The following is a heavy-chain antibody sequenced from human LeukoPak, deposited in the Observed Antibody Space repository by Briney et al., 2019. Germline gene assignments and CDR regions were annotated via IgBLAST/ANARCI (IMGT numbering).Heavy chain of an antibody. V-gene: IGHV4-4*07. CDR3: ARTSYSSGWYPSSVWAFDI. CDR1: GGSISSYY. Sequence: SETLSLTCTVSGGSISSYYWSWIRQPAGKGLEWIGRIYTSGSTNYNPSLKSRVTMSVDTSKNQLSLKLSSVTAADTAVYYCARTSYSSGWYPSSVWAFDIWGQGTMVTVSS. J-gene: IGHJ3*02. CDR2: IYTSGST. D-gene: IGHD6-19*01.